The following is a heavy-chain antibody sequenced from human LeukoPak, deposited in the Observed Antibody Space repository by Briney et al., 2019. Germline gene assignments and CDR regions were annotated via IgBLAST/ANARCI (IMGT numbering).Heavy chain of an antibody. D-gene: IGHD3-3*01. CDR2: INPSGGST. J-gene: IGHJ5*02. V-gene: IGHV1-46*01. Sequence: ASVKVSCKASGYTFTSYYMHWVRQAPGQGLEWMGIINPSGGSTSYAQKFQGRVTMTRDMSTSTVYMEPSSLRSEDTAVYYCARADYDFWSGYQRINWFDPWGQGTLVTVSS. CDR3: ARADYDFWSGYQRINWFDP. CDR1: GYTFTSYY.